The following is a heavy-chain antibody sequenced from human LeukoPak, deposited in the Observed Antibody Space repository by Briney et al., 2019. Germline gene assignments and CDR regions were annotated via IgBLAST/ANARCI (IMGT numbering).Heavy chain of an antibody. J-gene: IGHJ4*02. CDR2: VTYNGATM. D-gene: IGHD1-26*01. CDR3: ASWPVPKGDFDY. CDR1: GFTFSSYS. V-gene: IGHV3-48*04. Sequence: GGSLRLSCAASGFTFSSYSMNWVRQAPGKGLEWISYVTYNGATMYYADSVKGRFTASRDNGKNSLYLQMNSLRAEDTAVYYCASWPVPKGDFDYWGQGTLVTVSS.